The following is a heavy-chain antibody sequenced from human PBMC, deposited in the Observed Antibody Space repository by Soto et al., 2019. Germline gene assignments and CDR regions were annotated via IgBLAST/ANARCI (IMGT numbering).Heavy chain of an antibody. Sequence: EVQLLESGGGSVQLGGSLRLSCAASGFGFSSYAMSWVRQAPGKGPEWVSGISASGGNTYYADSVKGRSTISRDNSKNMLYLQMNNLRAEDTALYYCGKDPNGDFVGAFDFWGQGTMVTVSS. J-gene: IGHJ3*01. CDR1: GFGFSSYA. D-gene: IGHD4-17*01. V-gene: IGHV3-23*01. CDR3: GKDPNGDFVGAFDF. CDR2: ISASGGNT.